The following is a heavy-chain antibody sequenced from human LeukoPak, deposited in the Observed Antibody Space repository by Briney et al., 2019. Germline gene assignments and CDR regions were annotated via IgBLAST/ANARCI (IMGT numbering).Heavy chain of an antibody. CDR2: INPSGGST. J-gene: IGHJ4*02. Sequence: ASVKVSCKASGYTFTSYYMHWVRQAPGQGLEWMGIINPSGGSTSYAQKFQGRVTMTRDTSTSTVYMELSSLRSEDTAVYYCARDLRPDGSGSYYPVPYYFDYWGQGTLVTVSS. D-gene: IGHD3-10*01. CDR1: GYTFTSYY. V-gene: IGHV1-46*01. CDR3: ARDLRPDGSGSYYPVPYYFDY.